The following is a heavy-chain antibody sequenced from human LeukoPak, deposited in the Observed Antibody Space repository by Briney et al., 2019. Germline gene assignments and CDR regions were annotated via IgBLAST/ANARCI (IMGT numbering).Heavy chain of an antibody. V-gene: IGHV3-23*01. J-gene: IGHJ6*02. CDR2: FGNSA. CDR3: ANHGVYSGSYSMDV. Sequence: GGSLRLSCAASGFTFSRYAISWVRQTPGKGVGWVSTFGNSAHYADSVKGQFTISRDNSKNTLYLQMNRLRAGDTAVYYCANHGVYSGSYSMDVWGQGTTVIVSS. CDR1: GFTFSRYA. D-gene: IGHD1-26*01.